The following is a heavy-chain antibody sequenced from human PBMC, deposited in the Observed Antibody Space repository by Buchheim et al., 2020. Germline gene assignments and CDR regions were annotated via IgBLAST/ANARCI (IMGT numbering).Heavy chain of an antibody. J-gene: IGHJ5*02. CDR1: GGSISSGGYY. V-gene: IGHV4-31*03. Sequence: QVQLQESGPGLVKPSQTLSLTCTVSGGSISSGGYYWSWIRQHPGKGLEWIGYIYYSGSTYYNPSLKSRVTISVDTSKNQFSLKLSSVTAADTAVYYCARDLVGYYYDSSGYYPLNQWFDPWGQGTL. CDR2: IYYSGST. D-gene: IGHD3-22*01. CDR3: ARDLVGYYYDSSGYYPLNQWFDP.